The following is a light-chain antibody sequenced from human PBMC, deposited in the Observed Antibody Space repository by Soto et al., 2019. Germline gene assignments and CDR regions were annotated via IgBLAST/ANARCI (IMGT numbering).Light chain of an antibody. CDR2: WAS. J-gene: IGKJ4*01. CDR3: QQHYTTPLT. Sequence: ITLTQSPNSLAVPVGERATINCKSNQCVFYSSNNNNYLAWYQQKPGQPPKLLVYWASTRESGVPDRFSGGGSGTDLNLTINSLQAEDVAVYYCQQHYTTPLTFGGGTKVDIK. V-gene: IGKV4-1*01. CDR1: QCVFYSSNNNNY.